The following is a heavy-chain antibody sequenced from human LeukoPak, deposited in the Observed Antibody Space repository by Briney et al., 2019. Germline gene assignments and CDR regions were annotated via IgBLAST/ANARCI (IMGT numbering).Heavy chain of an antibody. CDR3: ARGAGCSSTSCYALRYFDL. Sequence: GASVKVSCKASGYTFTGYYMHWVRQAPGQGLEWMGWINPNSGGTNYAQKFQGRVTMTRDTSISTAYMELSRLRSDDTAVYCCARGAGCSSTSCYALRYFDLWGRGTLVTVSS. CDR2: INPNSGGT. CDR1: GYTFTGYY. D-gene: IGHD2-2*01. J-gene: IGHJ2*01. V-gene: IGHV1-2*02.